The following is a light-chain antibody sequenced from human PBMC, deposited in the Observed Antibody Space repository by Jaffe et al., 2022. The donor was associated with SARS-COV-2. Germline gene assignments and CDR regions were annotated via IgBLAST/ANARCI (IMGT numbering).Light chain of an antibody. CDR1: SSNIANNY. CDR3: GTWDSSLTAVL. J-gene: IGLJ2*01. V-gene: IGLV1-51*01. Sequence: QSVLTQPPSVSAAPGQKVTISCSGSSSNIANNYVSWYQQLPGAAPKLLIYDDNKRPSGIPDRFSGSKSGTSATLGITGLQTGDEANYYCGTWDSSLTAVLFGGGTELIVL. CDR2: DDN.